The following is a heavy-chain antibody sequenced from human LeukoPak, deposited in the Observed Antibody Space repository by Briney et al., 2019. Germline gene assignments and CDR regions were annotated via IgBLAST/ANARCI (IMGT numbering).Heavy chain of an antibody. V-gene: IGHV4-61*02. CDR1: GGSISSGSYY. CDR2: IYTSGST. CDR3: ARSVTAPYYCFDN. Sequence: MSSQTLSLTCTVSGGSISSGSYYWSWIRQPAGKGLEWIGRIYTSGSTYYNPSLKSRVTISVDTSKNQFSLKLNSVTAADTAVYYCARSVTAPYYCFDNWGRGTLVTVSS. J-gene: IGHJ4*02. D-gene: IGHD2-21*02.